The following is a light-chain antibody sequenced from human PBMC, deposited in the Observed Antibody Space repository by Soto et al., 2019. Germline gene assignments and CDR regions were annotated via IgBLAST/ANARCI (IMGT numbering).Light chain of an antibody. J-gene: IGKJ1*01. CDR3: QQYNNWPPT. V-gene: IGKV3D-15*01. CDR2: GAS. CDR1: QSVSGN. Sequence: EIVMTQSPATLSVSPGERATLSCRASQSVSGNLAWYQQKPGQAPRLLIYGASTRATGIPARFSGSGSGTEFTLTISSLQSEYFAFYYCQQYNNWPPTFGQGTKVEIK.